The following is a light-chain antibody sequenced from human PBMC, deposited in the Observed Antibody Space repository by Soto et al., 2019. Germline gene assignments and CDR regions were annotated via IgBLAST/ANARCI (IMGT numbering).Light chain of an antibody. J-gene: IGKJ4*01. CDR2: GAT. CDR1: EDFLTS. Sequence: IQMTQSPSSLFASVGQRIAITCQASEDFLTSLNWYQHKPGQAPSLLIYGATTLETGVPARFSGSGFRTNFTPTTSGLQPEEVGTYYCQHCDTLYITFGGGTKLGIK. CDR3: QHCDTLYIT. V-gene: IGKV1-33*01.